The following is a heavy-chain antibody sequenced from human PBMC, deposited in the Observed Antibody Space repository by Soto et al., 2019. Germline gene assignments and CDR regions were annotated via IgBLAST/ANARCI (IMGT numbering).Heavy chain of an antibody. Sequence: SETLSLTCTVSGASISGFYWSWIRKSAGKGLEWIGRIYATGTTDYNPSLKSRVMMSVDTSKKQFSLKLRSVTAADTAVYYCVRDGTKTLREWFDPWGRGISVTVSS. CDR3: VRDGTKTLREWFDP. J-gene: IGHJ5*02. V-gene: IGHV4-4*07. CDR1: GASISGFY. CDR2: IYATGTT. D-gene: IGHD1-1*01.